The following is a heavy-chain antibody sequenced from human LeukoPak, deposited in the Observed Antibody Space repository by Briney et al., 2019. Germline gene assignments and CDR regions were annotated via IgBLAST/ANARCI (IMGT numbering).Heavy chain of an antibody. CDR2: IYYGGST. Sequence: SETLSFTCTVSGCSISSSSYYWGWIRQPPGKGLEWIGSIYYGGSTYYNPSLKSRVTISVDTSKNQFSLKLSSVAAADAAVYYCTRRLGEYCCDSSGYVWGQGTLVTVSS. V-gene: IGHV4-39*01. J-gene: IGHJ4*02. CDR1: GCSISSSSYY. CDR3: TRRLGEYCCDSSGYV. D-gene: IGHD3-22*01.